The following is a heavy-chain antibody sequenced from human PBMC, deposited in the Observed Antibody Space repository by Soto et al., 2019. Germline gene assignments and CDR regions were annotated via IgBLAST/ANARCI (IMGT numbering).Heavy chain of an antibody. J-gene: IGHJ3*02. CDR1: GFTFDDYG. D-gene: IGHD5-12*01. V-gene: IGHV3-20*01. Sequence: GRSLRLSCAASGFTFDDYGMSWVRQAPGKGLEWVSGINWNGGSTGYADSVKGRFTISRDNAKNSLYLQMNSLRAEDTALYHCAREISSGYKHDAFDIWGQGTMVTVSS. CDR3: AREISSGYKHDAFDI. CDR2: INWNGGST.